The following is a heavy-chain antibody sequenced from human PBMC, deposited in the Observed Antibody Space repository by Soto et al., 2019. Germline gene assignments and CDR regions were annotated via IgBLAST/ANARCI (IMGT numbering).Heavy chain of an antibody. D-gene: IGHD1-26*01. CDR2: INAYNGNT. J-gene: IGHJ5*01. CDR1: GYTFTSYG. Sequence: ASVKVYCKASGYTFTSYGISWVRQAPGQGLEWMGRINAYNGNTNYAQKLQGRVTMTTDTSTSTAYMELRSLRSDDTAVYYCARVVGALGHWFDSCGQGTLVTVSS. CDR3: ARVVGALGHWFDS. V-gene: IGHV1-18*01.